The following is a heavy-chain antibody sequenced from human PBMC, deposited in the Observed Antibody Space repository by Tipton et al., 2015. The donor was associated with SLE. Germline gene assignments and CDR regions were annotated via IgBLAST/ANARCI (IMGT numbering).Heavy chain of an antibody. J-gene: IGHJ4*02. CDR3: ARRHYSGPFDS. D-gene: IGHD5-12*01. CDR2: IFYTGST. CDR1: GGSINNSYYY. Sequence: TLSLTCTVSGGSINNSYYYWAWIRQPPGKGLEWIGSIFYTGSTYYNPSLKSRVSFSIDTSKHQFSLKLNSVTAADTAVYYCARRHYSGPFDSWGQGTLVTVSS. V-gene: IGHV4-39*07.